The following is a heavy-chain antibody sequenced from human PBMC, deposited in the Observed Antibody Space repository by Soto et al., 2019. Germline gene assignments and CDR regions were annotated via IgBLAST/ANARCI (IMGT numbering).Heavy chain of an antibody. CDR1: GFTFSSYA. V-gene: IGHV3-23*01. CDR3: AKSQEEYSSSWHNYYYYYMDV. J-gene: IGHJ6*03. CDR2: ISGSGGST. Sequence: QPGGSLRLSCAASGFTFSSYAMSWVRQAPGKGLEWVSAISGSGGSTYYADSVKGRFTISRDNSKNTLYLQMNSLRAEDTAVYYCAKSQEEYSSSWHNYYYYYMDVWGKGTTVTVSS. D-gene: IGHD6-13*01.